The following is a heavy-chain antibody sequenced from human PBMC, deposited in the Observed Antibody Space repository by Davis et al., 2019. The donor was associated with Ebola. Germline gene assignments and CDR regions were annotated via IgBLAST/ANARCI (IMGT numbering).Heavy chain of an antibody. CDR2: ITTGGLYT. CDR1: GFTFSSYS. Sequence: GESLKISCVASGFTFSSYSMNWARQAPGKGLEWVSSITTGGLYTEYADSVGGRFIISRDNAKDTLYLDMNSLRAEDTAVYFCARSWYYYDSDNYYWQVGADYWGQGALVTVSS. V-gene: IGHV3-21*06. J-gene: IGHJ4*02. CDR3: ARSWYYYDSDNYYWQVGADY. D-gene: IGHD3-22*01.